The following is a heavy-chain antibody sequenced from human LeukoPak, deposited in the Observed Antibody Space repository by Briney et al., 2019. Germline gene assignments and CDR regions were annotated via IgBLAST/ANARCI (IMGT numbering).Heavy chain of an antibody. CDR1: GFTFSSYA. J-gene: IGHJ1*01. V-gene: IGHV3-30-3*01. D-gene: IGHD6-19*01. CDR3: ARDRGVAGNAEYFQH. CDR2: ISYDGSNK. Sequence: GSLRLSCAASGFTFSSYAMHWVRQAPGKGLEWVAVISYDGSNKYYADSVKGRFTISRDNSKNTLYLQMNSLRAEDTAVYYCARDRGVAGNAEYFQHWGQGTLVTVSS.